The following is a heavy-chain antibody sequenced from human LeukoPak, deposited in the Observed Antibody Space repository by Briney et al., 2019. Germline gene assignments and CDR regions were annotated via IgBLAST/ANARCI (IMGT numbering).Heavy chain of an antibody. CDR1: GVSVSSYY. CDR3: VATAAGLPY. V-gene: IGHV4-59*02. CDR2: IYDSGST. Sequence: PSETLSLTCTVSGVSVSSYYWSWIRQPPGKGLEWIGYIYDSGSTKYNPSLKSRVTMSLDTSKNQFSLKLRPVTAADTAVYYCVATAAGLPYWGQGILVTVSS. J-gene: IGHJ4*02. D-gene: IGHD6-13*01.